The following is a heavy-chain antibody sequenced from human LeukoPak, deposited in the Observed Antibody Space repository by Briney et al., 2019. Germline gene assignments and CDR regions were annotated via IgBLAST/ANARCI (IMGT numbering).Heavy chain of an antibody. D-gene: IGHD2-15*01. CDR2: IYYSGST. CDR3: ASSIVVGDWFDP. CDR1: GGSVSSGSYY. V-gene: IGHV4-61*01. Sequence: PSETLSLTCTVSGGSVSSGSYYWSWIRQPPGKGLEWIGYIYYSGSTNYNPSLKSRVTISVDTSKNQFSLKLSSVTAADTAVYCCASSIVVGDWFDPWGQGTLVTVSS. J-gene: IGHJ5*02.